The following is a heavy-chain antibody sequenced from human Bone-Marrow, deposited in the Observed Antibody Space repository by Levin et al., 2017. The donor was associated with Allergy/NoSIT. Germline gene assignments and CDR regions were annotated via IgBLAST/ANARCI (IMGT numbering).Heavy chain of an antibody. V-gene: IGHV3-9*01. Sequence: GGSLRLSCAASGFTFNDHAMHWVRQAPGKGLEWVSGISWNSASVDYADSVKGRFTISRDNAKESLYLQMDNLRPEDTALYFCARAHRLAATGTTWFDPWGLGTLVTVSS. D-gene: IGHD6-13*01. J-gene: IGHJ5*02. CDR2: ISWNSASV. CDR3: ARAHRLAATGTTWFDP. CDR1: GFTFNDHA.